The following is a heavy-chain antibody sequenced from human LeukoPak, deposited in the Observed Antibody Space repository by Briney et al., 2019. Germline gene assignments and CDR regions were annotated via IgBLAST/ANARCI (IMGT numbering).Heavy chain of an antibody. CDR1: GFTSSSYW. Sequence: GGSLRLSCAASGFTSSSYWMSWVRQAPGKGLEWVANIKKDGSEKYYVDSVKGRFTISRDNAKKSLYLQMNSLGAEDTAVYYCARHLSGITGYTYGRGIDYWGQGTLLTVSS. J-gene: IGHJ4*02. D-gene: IGHD5-18*01. CDR2: IKKDGSEK. CDR3: ARHLSGITGYTYGRGIDY. V-gene: IGHV3-7*01.